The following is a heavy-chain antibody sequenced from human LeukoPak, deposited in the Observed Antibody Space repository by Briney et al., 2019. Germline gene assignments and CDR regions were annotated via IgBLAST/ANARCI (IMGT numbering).Heavy chain of an antibody. CDR3: AKYGEWRVLAEAAQH. V-gene: IGHV3-74*01. Sequence: GGALRLSCEASGLSFSKYWMHWGRHAPGKGLGWGSRINPEETAISCADSVKGRLTISRDNARNTLYLQMNRLRDEDTAVYYCAKYGEWRVLAEAAQHWGQGTLVTVSS. D-gene: IGHD3-10*01. J-gene: IGHJ1*01. CDR1: GLSFSKYW. CDR2: INPEETAI.